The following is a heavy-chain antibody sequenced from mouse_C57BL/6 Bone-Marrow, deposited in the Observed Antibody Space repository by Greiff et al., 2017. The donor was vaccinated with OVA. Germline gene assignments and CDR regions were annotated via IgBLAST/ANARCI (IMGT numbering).Heavy chain of an antibody. Sequence: EVQRVESGGGLVKPGGSLKLSCAASGFTFSSYAMSWVRQTPEKRLEWVATISDGGSYTYYPNNVKGRFTISRDNAKNNLYLQMSHLKSEDTAMYYCSREEGYYGYFDVWGTGTTVTVSS. CDR1: GFTFSSYA. V-gene: IGHV5-4*01. CDR3: SREEGYYGYFDV. J-gene: IGHJ1*03. CDR2: ISDGGSYT.